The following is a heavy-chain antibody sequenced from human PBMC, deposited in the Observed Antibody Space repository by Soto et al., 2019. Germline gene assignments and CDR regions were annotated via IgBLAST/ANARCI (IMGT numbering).Heavy chain of an antibody. CDR2: ISYDGSNK. D-gene: IGHD6-19*01. Sequence: GGSLRLSCAASGFTFSSYGMHWVRQAPGKGLEWVAVISYDGSNKYYADSVKGRFTISRDNSKNTLYLQMNSLRAEDTAVYYCAKEQQWPNYYFDYWGQGTLVTVSS. V-gene: IGHV3-30*18. CDR1: GFTFSSYG. CDR3: AKEQQWPNYYFDY. J-gene: IGHJ4*02.